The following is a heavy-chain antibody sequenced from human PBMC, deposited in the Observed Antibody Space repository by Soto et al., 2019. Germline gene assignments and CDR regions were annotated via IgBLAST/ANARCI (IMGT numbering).Heavy chain of an antibody. D-gene: IGHD2-15*01. J-gene: IGHJ6*02. CDR3: AKDFDVVVVLSARRGLDV. CDR2: ISYDGGSA. V-gene: IGHV3-30*18. CDR1: GFTFSNYG. Sequence: PGGSLRLSCVASGFTFSNYGMHWVRQAPGKGLEWVAGISYDGGSADYVDSVKGRFTLSRDNSKNTLSLQMISLRPEDTGVYYCAKDFDVVVVLSARRGLDVWGQGTTVPVS.